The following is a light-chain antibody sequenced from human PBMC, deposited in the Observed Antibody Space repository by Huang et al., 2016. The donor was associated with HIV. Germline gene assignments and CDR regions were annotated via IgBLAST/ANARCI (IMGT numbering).Light chain of an antibody. CDR3: QQYNDWYT. CDR1: QSVSSN. V-gene: IGKV3-15*01. J-gene: IGKJ2*01. CDR2: GAS. Sequence: EIVLTQSPATLSVSPGERATLSCRASQSVSSNLAWFQQKPGQAPGLLIYGASTRATGIPARFSGTGSGTAFTLTISSLQSEDFAVYFCQQYNDWYTFGQGTKLEI.